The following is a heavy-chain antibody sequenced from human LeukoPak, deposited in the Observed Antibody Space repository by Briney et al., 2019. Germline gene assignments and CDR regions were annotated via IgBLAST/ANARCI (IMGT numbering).Heavy chain of an antibody. Sequence: PSETLSLTRTVSGGSISSGGYYWSWIRQHPGKGLEWIGYIYYSGSTYYNPSLKSRVTISVDTSKNQFSLKLSAVTAADTAVYFCARGRDYSDYWGQGTLVTVSS. CDR3: ARGRDYSDY. J-gene: IGHJ4*02. CDR1: GGSISSGGYY. CDR2: IYYSGST. V-gene: IGHV4-31*03.